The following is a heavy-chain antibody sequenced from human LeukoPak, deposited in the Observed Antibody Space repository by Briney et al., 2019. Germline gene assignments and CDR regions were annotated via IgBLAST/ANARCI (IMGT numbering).Heavy chain of an antibody. Sequence: SVKVSCKASGGSFSAYIINWVRQAPGQGLEGMGKIIPVFGTTGYAHDFQGRVTFSTDEAKTTVYMEMSSLRYEDTAIYYCARAFQQQLGTELGWLDTWGQGTQVGVSS. CDR3: ARAFQQQLGTELGWLDT. D-gene: IGHD6-13*01. CDR1: GGSFSAYI. CDR2: IIPVFGTT. V-gene: IGHV1-69*05. J-gene: IGHJ5*02.